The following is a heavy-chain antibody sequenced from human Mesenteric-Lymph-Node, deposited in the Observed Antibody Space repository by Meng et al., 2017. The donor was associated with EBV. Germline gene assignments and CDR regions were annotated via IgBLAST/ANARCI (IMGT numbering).Heavy chain of an antibody. D-gene: IGHD1-26*01. CDR3: ARGCGGGSYCIDY. CDR2: INHNGST. Sequence: QVQLQQWGAGLLKPSESLSLTCAVYGGSFSGYYWSWILQPPGKGLERIGEINHNGSTNYNPSLKSRVTISVDTSKNQFSLKLSSVTAADTAVYYCARGCGGGSYCIDYRGQGTLVTVYS. V-gene: IGHV4-34*01. CDR1: GGSFSGYY. J-gene: IGHJ4*02.